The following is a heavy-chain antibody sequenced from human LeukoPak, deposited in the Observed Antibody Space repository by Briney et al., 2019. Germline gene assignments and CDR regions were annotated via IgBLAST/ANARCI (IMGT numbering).Heavy chain of an antibody. CDR2: IYDSGSA. D-gene: IGHD3-3*01. V-gene: IGHV4-4*07. J-gene: IGHJ6*03. CDR3: ARAITLFGVVHYYYMDV. Sequence: SETLSLTCTVSGDFISNYYWSWIRQPAGKRLEWIGRIYDSGSAIYNPALKSRLTMSLDTSKNQFSLKLKSVTAADTAMYYCARAITLFGVVHYYYMDVWGKGITVTVSS. CDR1: GDFISNYY.